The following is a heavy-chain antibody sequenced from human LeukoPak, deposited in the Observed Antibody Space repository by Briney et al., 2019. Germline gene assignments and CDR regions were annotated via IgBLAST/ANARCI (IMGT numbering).Heavy chain of an antibody. V-gene: IGHV1-18*01. J-gene: IGHJ4*02. CDR2: ISGFNGNT. Sequence: ASVKVSCKASGYTFTNYAITWVRQAPGQGLEWMGWISGFNGNTNYAQNLQGRVTMTTDTSTSTAYMELWSLRSDDTAVYYCARAVVLRYDTSGNYDGGGDNWGQGTLVTVSS. CDR3: ARAVVLRYDTSGNYDGGGDN. CDR1: GYTFTNYA. D-gene: IGHD3-22*01.